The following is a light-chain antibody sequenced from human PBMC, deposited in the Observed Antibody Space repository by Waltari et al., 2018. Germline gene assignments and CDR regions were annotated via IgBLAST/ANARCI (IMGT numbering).Light chain of an antibody. CDR1: QGIGND. J-gene: IGKJ1*01. V-gene: IGKV1-17*01. CDR3: LQLNSYPWT. Sequence: DIQMTPSPSSLSASVGDRVTITCRASQGIGNDLSWYQHKPGQTPKRLIYDVSSLQSGVPSRFSGSGSGTEFTLTISSLQPEDFATYYCLQLNSYPWTFGQGTKVEIK. CDR2: DVS.